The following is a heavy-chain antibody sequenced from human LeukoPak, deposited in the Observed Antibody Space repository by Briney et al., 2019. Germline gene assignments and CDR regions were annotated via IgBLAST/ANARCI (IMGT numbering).Heavy chain of an antibody. J-gene: IGHJ3*02. CDR2: ISSSSSYI. V-gene: IGHV3-21*01. Sequence: PGGSLRLSCAASGFTFSNYYMNWVRQAPGKGLEWVSSISSSSSYIYYADSVKGRFTISRDNSKNTLYLQMNSLRAEDTAVYYCARGLTRFLEWLLLPDAFDIWGQGTMVTVSS. CDR3: ARGLTRFLEWLLLPDAFDI. CDR1: GFTFSNYY. D-gene: IGHD3-3*01.